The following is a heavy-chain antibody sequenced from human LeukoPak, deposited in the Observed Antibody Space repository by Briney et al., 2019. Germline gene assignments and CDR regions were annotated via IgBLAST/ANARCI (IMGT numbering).Heavy chain of an antibody. CDR2: ISSSGSTI. J-gene: IGHJ1*01. D-gene: IGHD4-17*01. Sequence: GGSLRLSCAASGFTFSSYEMNWVRQAPGKGGEGVSYISSSGSTIYYADSVKGRLTISRDNAKKSLYLQMNSLRAEDTAVYYCASQDYGDYGPAEYFQHWGQGTLVTVSS. CDR1: GFTFSSYE. V-gene: IGHV3-48*03. CDR3: ASQDYGDYGPAEYFQH.